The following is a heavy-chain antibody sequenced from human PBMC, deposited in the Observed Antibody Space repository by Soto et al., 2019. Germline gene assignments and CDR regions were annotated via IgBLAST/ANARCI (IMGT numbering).Heavy chain of an antibody. D-gene: IGHD3-22*01. CDR3: AKNPGYYYDSTGYHFDY. CDR1: EFTFSNYA. CDR2: ISYGGGTT. V-gene: IGHV3-23*01. Sequence: EVQLLESGGGLVQPGGSLRLSCAASEFTFSNYAMSWVRQAPVKGLEWVSAISYGGGTTYYADSVKGRFTISRDNSKNTLYLQMNSLRAEDTAVYYCAKNPGYYYDSTGYHFDYWGQGTLVTVSS. J-gene: IGHJ4*02.